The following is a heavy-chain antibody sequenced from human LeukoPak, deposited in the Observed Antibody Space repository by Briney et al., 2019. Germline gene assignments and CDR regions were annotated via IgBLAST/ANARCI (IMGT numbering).Heavy chain of an antibody. CDR1: GFTFGDYA. CDR2: ISSSSSYI. Sequence: PGGSLRLSCTASGFTFGDYAMNWVRQAPGKGLEWVSSISSSSSYIYYADSVKGRFTISRDNAKNSLYLQMNSLRAEDTAVYYCAREGEDYYDSSGYNDYWGQGTLVTVSS. CDR3: AREGEDYYDSSGYNDY. J-gene: IGHJ4*02. V-gene: IGHV3-21*01. D-gene: IGHD3-22*01.